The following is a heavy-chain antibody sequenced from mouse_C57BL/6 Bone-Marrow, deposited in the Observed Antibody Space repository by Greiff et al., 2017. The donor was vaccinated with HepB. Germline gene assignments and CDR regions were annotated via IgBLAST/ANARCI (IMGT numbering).Heavy chain of an antibody. J-gene: IGHJ2*01. CDR2: IYPSDSET. D-gene: IGHD1-1*01. V-gene: IGHV1-61*01. CDR1: GYTFTSYW. Sequence: VQLQQSGAELVRPGSSVKLSCKASGYTFTSYWMDWVKQRPGQGLEWIGNIYPSDSETHYNQKFKDKATLTVDKSSSTAYMQLSSLTSEDSAVYYCARSDYGNPFDYWGQGTTLTVSS. CDR3: ARSDYGNPFDY.